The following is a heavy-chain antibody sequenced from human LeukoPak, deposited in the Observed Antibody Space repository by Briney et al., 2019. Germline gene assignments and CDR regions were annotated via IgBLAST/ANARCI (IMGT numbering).Heavy chain of an antibody. CDR1: GFTSSSYE. CDR2: INWNGGST. Sequence: GGSLRLSCAASGFTSSSYEMNWVRQAPGKGLEWVSGINWNGGSTGYADSVKGRFTISRDNAKNSLYLQMNSLRAEDTALYYCARGRYYYDSSPFDYWGQGTLVTVSS. V-gene: IGHV3-20*04. D-gene: IGHD3-22*01. CDR3: ARGRYYYDSSPFDY. J-gene: IGHJ4*02.